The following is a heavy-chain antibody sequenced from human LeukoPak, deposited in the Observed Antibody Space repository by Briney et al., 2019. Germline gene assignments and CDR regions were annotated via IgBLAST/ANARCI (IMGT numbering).Heavy chain of an antibody. CDR1: GFTFSSYG. Sequence: GGSLRLSCAASGFTFSSYGMHWVRQAPGKGLEWVAFIRYDGSNKYYADSVKGRFTISRDNSKNTLYLQMNSLRAEDTAVYYCAKDRRVVPAATPSPVDYWGQGTLVTVSS. CDR3: AKDRRVVPAATPSPVDY. D-gene: IGHD2-2*01. V-gene: IGHV3-30*02. J-gene: IGHJ4*02. CDR2: IRYDGSNK.